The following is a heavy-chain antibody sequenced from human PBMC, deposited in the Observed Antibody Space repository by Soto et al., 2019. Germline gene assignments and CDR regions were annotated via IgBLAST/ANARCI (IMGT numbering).Heavy chain of an antibody. Sequence: GSGPTLVNPTQTLTLTCTFSGFSLSTSGVGVGWIRQPPGKALEWLALIYWDDDKRYSPSLKSRLTITKDTSKNQVVLTMTNMDPVDTATYYCAHRPGLFYDILTGYYNWFDPWGQGTLVTVSS. V-gene: IGHV2-5*02. J-gene: IGHJ5*02. CDR3: AHRPGLFYDILTGYYNWFDP. CDR1: GFSLSTSGVG. CDR2: IYWDDDK. D-gene: IGHD3-9*01.